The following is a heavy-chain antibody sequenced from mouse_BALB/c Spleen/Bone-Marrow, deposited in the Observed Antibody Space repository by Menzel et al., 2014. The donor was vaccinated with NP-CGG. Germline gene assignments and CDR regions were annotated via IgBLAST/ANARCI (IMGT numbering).Heavy chain of an antibody. D-gene: IGHD4-1*01. Sequence: EVKLMESGEGLVQPGGSRKLSCAASGFTFSSFGMHWVRQAPEKGLEWIAYISSDSGAIFYADTVKGRFTISRDNPKNTLFLQMTSLRSEDTAIYFCTRGGNWEDFDYWGQGTTLTVSS. J-gene: IGHJ2*01. CDR3: TRGGNWEDFDY. CDR1: GFTFSSFG. CDR2: ISSDSGAI. V-gene: IGHV5-17*02.